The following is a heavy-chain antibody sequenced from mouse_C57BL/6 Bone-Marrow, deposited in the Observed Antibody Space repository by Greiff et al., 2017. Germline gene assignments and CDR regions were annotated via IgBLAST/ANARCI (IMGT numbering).Heavy chain of an antibody. CDR1: GYTFTSYT. CDR2: INPSSGYT. Sequence: VQLQQSGAELARPGASVKMSCKASGYTFTSYTMHWVKQRPGQGLEWIGYINPSSGYTKYNQKFKDKATLTADKSSSTAYMQLSSLTSEDSAVYYRARWGSLYWYFDVWGTGTTVTVSS. J-gene: IGHJ1*03. D-gene: IGHD6-1*01. CDR3: ARWGSLYWYFDV. V-gene: IGHV1-4*01.